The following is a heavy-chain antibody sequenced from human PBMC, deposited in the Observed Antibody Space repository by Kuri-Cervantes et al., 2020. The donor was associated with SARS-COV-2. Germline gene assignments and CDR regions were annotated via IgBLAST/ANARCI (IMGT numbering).Heavy chain of an antibody. V-gene: IGHV3-21*01. J-gene: IGHJ4*02. CDR1: GFTFSGYS. Sequence: GGSLRLSCAASGFTFSGYSMNWIRQAPGKGLEWVASIDSSSYYIYHADSVKGRLTISRGNAKTSLYLQMNSLKPEDTAVYYCAREEGGELGEAFDYWGQGALVTVSS. CDR3: AREEGGELGEAFDY. D-gene: IGHD7-27*01. CDR2: IDSSSYYI.